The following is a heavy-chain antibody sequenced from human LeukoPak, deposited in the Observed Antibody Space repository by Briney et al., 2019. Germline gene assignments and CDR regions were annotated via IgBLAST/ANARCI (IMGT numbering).Heavy chain of an antibody. CDR1: GGSISSYY. D-gene: IGHD3-22*01. Sequence: SETLSLTCTVSGGSISSYYWSWIRQPRGKGVEWMGYIYYSGSTNYNPSLKSRFTISVDTSKNHFSLKLSSLTAADTAVYYCARGGCNNFYYWGQGTLVTVSS. CDR2: IYYSGST. J-gene: IGHJ4*02. CDR3: ARGGCNNFYY. V-gene: IGHV4-59*01.